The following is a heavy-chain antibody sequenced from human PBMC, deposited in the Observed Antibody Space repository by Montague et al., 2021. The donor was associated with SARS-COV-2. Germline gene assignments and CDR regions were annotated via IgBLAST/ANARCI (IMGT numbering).Heavy chain of an antibody. CDR1: GGSISSGSYY. CDR2: IYTSGST. J-gene: IGHJ4*02. V-gene: IGHV4-61*02. Sequence: TLSLTCTVSGGSISSGSYYWSWIRQPAGKGLEWIGRIYTSGSTNYNPSLKSRVTISVDTSKNQFSLKLSSATAADTAVYYCARHALGYFDWLNEGYFDYWGQGTLVTVSS. CDR3: ARHALGYFDWLNEGYFDY. D-gene: IGHD3-9*01.